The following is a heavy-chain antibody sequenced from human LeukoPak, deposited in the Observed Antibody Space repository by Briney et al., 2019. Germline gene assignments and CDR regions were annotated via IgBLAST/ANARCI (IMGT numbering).Heavy chain of an antibody. D-gene: IGHD3-22*01. CDR1: GYTLTSYA. CDR2: INAGNGNT. V-gene: IGHV1-3*01. CDR3: ARDGSSGYYYRLYY. J-gene: IGHJ4*02. Sequence: ASAKVSCKASGYTLTSYAMHWVRQAPGQRLEWMGWINAGNGNTKYSQKFQGRVTITRDTSASTAYMELSSLRSEDTAVYYCARDGSSGYYYRLYYWGQGTLVTVSS.